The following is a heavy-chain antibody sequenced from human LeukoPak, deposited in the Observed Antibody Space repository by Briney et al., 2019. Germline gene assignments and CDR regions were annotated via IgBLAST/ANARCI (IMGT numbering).Heavy chain of an antibody. CDR1: GFTFSSYA. D-gene: IGHD6-19*01. V-gene: IGHV3-23*01. J-gene: IGHJ4*02. CDR2: ISGSGGST. CDR3: AKGDSRTVAATPLNFDY. Sequence: SGGSLRLSCAASGFTFSSYAMSWVRQAPGKGLEWVSAISGSGGSTYYADSVKGRFTISRDNSKNTLYLQMNSLRAEDTAVYYCAKGDSRTVAATPLNFDYWGQGTLVTVSS.